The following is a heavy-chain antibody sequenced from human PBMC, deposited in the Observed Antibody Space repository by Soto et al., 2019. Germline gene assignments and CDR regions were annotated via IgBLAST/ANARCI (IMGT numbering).Heavy chain of an antibody. D-gene: IGHD1-7*01. V-gene: IGHV4-34*01. J-gene: IGHJ4*02. CDR2: INHSGST. Sequence: SETLSLTCAVYGGSFSGYYWSWIRQPPGKGLEWIGEINHSGSTNYNPSLKSRVTISVDTSKNQFSLKLSSVTAADTAVYYCARQSNWNYDVWGQGTLVTVSS. CDR1: GGSFSGYY. CDR3: ARQSNWNYDV.